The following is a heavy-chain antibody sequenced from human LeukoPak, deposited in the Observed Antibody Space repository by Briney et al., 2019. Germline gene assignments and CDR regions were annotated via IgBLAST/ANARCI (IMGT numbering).Heavy chain of an antibody. Sequence: ASVKVSCXVSGYILTELSMHWVRQARGKGLEWMGGFDPEDGETIYAQKFQGRVTMTEDTSTDTAYMELSSLRSEDTAVYYCATDLSPEMTTVTTSWFDPWGQGTLVTVSS. CDR1: GYILTELS. D-gene: IGHD4-17*01. V-gene: IGHV1-24*01. J-gene: IGHJ5*02. CDR2: FDPEDGET. CDR3: ATDLSPEMTTVTTSWFDP.